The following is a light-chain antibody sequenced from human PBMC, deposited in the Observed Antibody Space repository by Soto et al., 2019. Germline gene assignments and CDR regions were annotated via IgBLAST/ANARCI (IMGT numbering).Light chain of an antibody. CDR3: QQFSSYPPT. Sequence: EFVLTQSPGTLSLSPGERATLSCRASQTVRNNYLAWYQQKPGQAPRLLLYDASSRATGIPDRFSGGGSGTDFTLTISRLEPEDFAVYYCQQFSSYPPTFGGGTKVEIK. V-gene: IGKV3-20*01. J-gene: IGKJ4*01. CDR1: QTVRNNY. CDR2: DAS.